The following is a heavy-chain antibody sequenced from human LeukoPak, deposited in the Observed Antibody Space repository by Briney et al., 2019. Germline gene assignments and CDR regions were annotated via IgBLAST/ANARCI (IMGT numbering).Heavy chain of an antibody. V-gene: IGHV3-48*03. CDR3: AKSLPRYYGSGSYGGADY. J-gene: IGHJ4*02. CDR1: GFTFSSYE. CDR2: ISSSGSTI. Sequence: GGSLRLSCAASGFTFSSYEMNWVRQAPGKGLEWVSYISSSGSTIYYADSVKGRFTISRDNAKNSLYLQMNSLRAEDTAVYYCAKSLPRYYGSGSYGGADYWGQGTLVTVSS. D-gene: IGHD3-10*01.